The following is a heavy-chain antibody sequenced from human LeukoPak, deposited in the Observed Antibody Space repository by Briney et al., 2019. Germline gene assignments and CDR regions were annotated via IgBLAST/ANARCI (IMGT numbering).Heavy chain of an antibody. V-gene: IGHV1-69*04. CDR3: ARPWGSGRRGTFDY. CDR1: GGAFSSYA. CDR2: IIPILGIA. J-gene: IGHJ4*02. D-gene: IGHD3-10*01. Sequence: SVKVSCKASGGAFSSYAISWVRQAPGQGLEWMGRIIPILGIANYAQKFQGRVTITADKSTSTAYMELSSLRSEDTAVYYCARPWGSGRRGTFDYWGQGTLVTVSS.